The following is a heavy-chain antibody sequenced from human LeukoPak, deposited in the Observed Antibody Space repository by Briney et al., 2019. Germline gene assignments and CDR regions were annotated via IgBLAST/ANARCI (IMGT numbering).Heavy chain of an antibody. CDR1: GFTFSNSG. CDR3: AKTCYYGSGTYPPDY. J-gene: IGHJ4*02. V-gene: IGHV3-30*18. D-gene: IGHD3-10*01. CDR2: ISYDGSNT. Sequence: PGGSLRLSCAASGFTFSNSGIHWVRQAPGKGLEWVALISYDGSNTYYTDSVKGRFTISRDNSKNTLYLQTNSLRVEDTAVYYCAKTCYYGSGTYPPDYWGQGTLVTVSS.